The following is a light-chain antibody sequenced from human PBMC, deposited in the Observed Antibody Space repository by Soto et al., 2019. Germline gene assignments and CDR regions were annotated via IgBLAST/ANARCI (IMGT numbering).Light chain of an antibody. Sequence: DMQMTQSPSTLSASVGDRVTITCRASQSISSCLAWYQQKPGKAAKLLAYKASSLESGVPSRFSGSGSGTEFTITISSLQPDNFATYYCQQYNSYPWTFGQWTKVEIK. J-gene: IGKJ1*01. CDR3: QQYNSYPWT. CDR2: KAS. CDR1: QSISSC. V-gene: IGKV1-5*03.